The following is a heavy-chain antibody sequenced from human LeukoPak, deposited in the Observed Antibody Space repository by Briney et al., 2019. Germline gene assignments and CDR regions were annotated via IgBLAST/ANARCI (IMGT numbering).Heavy chain of an antibody. Sequence: GSLRLSCAASGFTLSSYWMSWVRQALGKGLEWVARIKQDGSEKHYVDSVKGRFTISRDNAKNSVYLQMNTLRAEDTAVYYCARYIETPRRDLDYWGQGTLVTVSS. D-gene: IGHD4-23*01. CDR1: GFTLSSYW. CDR3: ARYIETPRRDLDY. J-gene: IGHJ4*02. CDR2: IKQDGSEK. V-gene: IGHV3-7*01.